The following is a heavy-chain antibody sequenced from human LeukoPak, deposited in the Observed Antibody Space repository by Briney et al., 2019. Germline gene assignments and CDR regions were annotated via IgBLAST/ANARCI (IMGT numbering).Heavy chain of an antibody. Sequence: PGGSLRLSCATSGFTFSSHAMSWVRQAPGKGLVWVSRISSDGSSTSYADSVKGRFTISRDNAKNTLYLQMNSLRAEDTAVYYCARDRVLLWFGELSIDAFDIWGQGTMVTVSS. CDR3: ARDRVLLWFGELSIDAFDI. V-gene: IGHV3-74*01. CDR1: GFTFSSHA. CDR2: ISSDGSST. J-gene: IGHJ3*02. D-gene: IGHD3-10*01.